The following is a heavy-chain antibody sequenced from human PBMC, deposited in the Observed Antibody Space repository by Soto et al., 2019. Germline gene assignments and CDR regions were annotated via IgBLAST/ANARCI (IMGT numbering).Heavy chain of an antibody. D-gene: IGHD3-9*01. CDR2: INAGNGNT. CDR3: ARENGYYDILTGYQYYYMDV. CDR1: GYTFTSYA. V-gene: IGHV1-3*01. J-gene: IGHJ6*03. Sequence: ASVKVSCKASGYTFTSYAMHWVRQAPGQRLEWMGWINAGNGNTKYSQKFQGRVTITRDTSASTAYMELSSLRSEDTAVYYCARENGYYDILTGYQYYYMDVWGKGTTVTVSS.